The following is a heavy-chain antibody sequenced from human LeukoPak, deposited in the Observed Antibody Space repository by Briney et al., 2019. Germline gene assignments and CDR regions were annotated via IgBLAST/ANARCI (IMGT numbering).Heavy chain of an antibody. CDR1: GFTFGSHA. V-gene: IGHV3-23*01. CDR3: QGMLGFYYYYGMDV. Sequence: PGGSLRLSCAASGFTFGSHAMYWVRQAPGKGLEWVSAISGSGGSTYYADSVKGRFTISRDNSKNTLYLQMNSLRAEDTAVYYCQGMLGFYYYYGMDVWGQGTTVTVSS. D-gene: IGHD7-27*01. J-gene: IGHJ6*02. CDR2: ISGSGGST.